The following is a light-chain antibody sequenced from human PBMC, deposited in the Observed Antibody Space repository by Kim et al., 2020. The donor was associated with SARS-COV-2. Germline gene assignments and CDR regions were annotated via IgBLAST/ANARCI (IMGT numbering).Light chain of an antibody. CDR3: QQYNDWPRT. CDR2: GAS. CDR1: QTIGSN. V-gene: IGKV3-15*01. Sequence: SVSPGEGATLSCRASQTIGSNLAWYQQSPGQPPRLLIYGASTRATGISARFSGSGSGTEFTLTLSSLRSEDFAVYYCQQYNDWPRTFGQGTKLEI. J-gene: IGKJ1*01.